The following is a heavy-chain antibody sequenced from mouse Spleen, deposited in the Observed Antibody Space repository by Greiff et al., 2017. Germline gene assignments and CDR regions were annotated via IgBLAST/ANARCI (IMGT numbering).Heavy chain of an antibody. J-gene: IGHJ3*01. CDR2: IDPENGDT. Sequence: LVESGAELVRPGASVKLSCTASGFNIKDDYMHWVKPRPEQGLEWIGWIDPENGDTEYASKFQGKATITADTSSNTAYLQLSSLTSEDTAVYYCTTGGTPFAYWGQGTLVTVSA. CDR3: TTGGTPFAY. CDR1: GFNIKDDY. V-gene: IGHV14-4*01. D-gene: IGHD4-1*01.